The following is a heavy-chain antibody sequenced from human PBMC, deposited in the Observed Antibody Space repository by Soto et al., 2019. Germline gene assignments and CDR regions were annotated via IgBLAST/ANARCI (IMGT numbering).Heavy chain of an antibody. J-gene: IGHJ5*02. D-gene: IGHD3-22*01. V-gene: IGHV4-4*07. CDR3: ARDPLPTESSAP. CDR1: GASVRTNY. Sequence: QVQLEESGPGLVKSSETLSLICRVSGASVRTNYWSWIRQPAGKGLEWIGRVYATGRSNYNPSLINRAIMSVDTSQNQFSLSLTSLTAADTATYYCARDPLPTESSAPWGRGILVTVSS. CDR2: VYATGRS.